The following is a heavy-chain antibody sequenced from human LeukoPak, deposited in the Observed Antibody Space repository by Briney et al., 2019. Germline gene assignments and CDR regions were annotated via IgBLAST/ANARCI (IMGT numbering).Heavy chain of an antibody. V-gene: IGHV1-46*01. CDR2: INPSGGST. Sequence: ASVKVSCKASGYTFTGYYMHWVRQAPGQGLEWMGIINPSGGSTSYAQKFQGRVTMTRDTSTSTVYMELSSLRSEDTAVYYCAREGAIGTYFDYWGQGTLVTVSS. J-gene: IGHJ4*02. CDR1: GYTFTGYY. D-gene: IGHD3-16*02. CDR3: AREGAIGTYFDY.